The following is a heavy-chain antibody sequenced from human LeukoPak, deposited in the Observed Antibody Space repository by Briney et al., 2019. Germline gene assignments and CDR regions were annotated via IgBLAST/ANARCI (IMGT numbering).Heavy chain of an antibody. V-gene: IGHV3-74*01. CDR1: GFTLSSYW. CDR3: AIQTYYYDSSGYY. Sequence: GGSLRLSCAASGFTLSSYWMHWVRQAPGKGLVWVSRIKSDGSTTNYADSVKGRFTISRDNAKNTLYLQMNSLRAEDTAVYYCAIQTYYYDSSGYYWGQGTLVTVSS. J-gene: IGHJ4*02. D-gene: IGHD3-22*01. CDR2: IKSDGSTT.